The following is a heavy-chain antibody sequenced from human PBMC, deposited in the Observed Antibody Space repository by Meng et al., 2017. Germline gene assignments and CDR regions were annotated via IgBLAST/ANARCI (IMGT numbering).Heavy chain of an antibody. CDR2: IYTSGST. CDR1: GCSISSYY. J-gene: IGHJ4*02. CDR3: AREMPIAAAGCFDY. D-gene: IGHD6-13*01. Sequence: VQLQESVPGLVMPSETLALTCTVSGCSISSYYWSWIRQPSGKGLEWIGRIYTSGSTNYNSSLKSRVTMSVDTSKNQFSLKLSSVTAADTAVYYCAREMPIAAAGCFDYWDQGTLVTVSS. V-gene: IGHV4-4*07.